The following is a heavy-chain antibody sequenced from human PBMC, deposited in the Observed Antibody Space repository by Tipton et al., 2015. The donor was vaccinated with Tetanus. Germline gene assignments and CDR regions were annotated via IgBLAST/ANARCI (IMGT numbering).Heavy chain of an antibody. CDR1: GDSVVSESHL. CDR3: AGDKRLAALTPFDI. J-gene: IGHJ3*02. CDR2: IYERGST. D-gene: IGHD2-15*01. Sequence: TLSLTCNVSGDSVVSESHLWGWIRQPPGKGLEWIGNIYERGSTFYNLSLKGRVTISIDTSKNQISLTVRSVSAADTAMFYCAGDKRLAALTPFDIWGPGAMVTVS. V-gene: IGHV4-39*02.